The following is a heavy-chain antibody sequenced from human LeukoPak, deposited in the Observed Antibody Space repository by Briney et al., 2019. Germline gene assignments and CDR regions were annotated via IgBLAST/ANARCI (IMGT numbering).Heavy chain of an antibody. J-gene: IGHJ4*02. D-gene: IGHD4-17*01. CDR1: GYTFTGYY. CDR3: ARSPPGTVTTLRY. V-gene: IGHV1-2*02. Sequence: ASVKVSCKASGYTFTGYYMHWVRQAPGQGLEWMGWINPNSGGTNYAQKFQGRVTMTRDTSISTAYMELSRLRSDDTAVYYCARSPPGTVTTLRYWGQGTLVTVSS. CDR2: INPNSGGT.